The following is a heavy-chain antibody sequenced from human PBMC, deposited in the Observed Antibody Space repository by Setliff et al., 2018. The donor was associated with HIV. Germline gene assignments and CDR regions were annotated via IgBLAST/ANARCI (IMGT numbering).Heavy chain of an antibody. V-gene: IGHV1-46*01. CDR2: INPNDGAT. J-gene: IGHJ4*02. CDR3: ARDRTHRSGWYGYFEY. Sequence: ASVKVSCKASGYTFTSYFLHWVRQAPGQGLEWMGIINPNDGATTYAQRFEGWVTMTRDTSTSTVYMEVSSLRSDDTAVYYCARDRTHRSGWYGYFEYWGQGTLVTVSS. CDR1: GYTFTSYF. D-gene: IGHD6-19*01.